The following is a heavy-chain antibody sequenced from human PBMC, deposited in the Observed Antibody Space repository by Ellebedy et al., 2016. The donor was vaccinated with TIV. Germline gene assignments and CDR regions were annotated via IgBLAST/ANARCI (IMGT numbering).Heavy chain of an antibody. CDR3: ARRGSYGDYAVQINSWFDR. J-gene: IGHJ5*02. CDR2: IYQDGSNQ. CDR1: GFSFRSYW. Sequence: GGSLRLSCVASGFSFRSYWMSWVRQAPGKGLEWVANIYQDGSNQYYVDSVKGRFTISRDNANKSLFLQMNSLRGEEPAVYYCARRGSYGDYAVQINSWFDRWGRGTLVTVSS. D-gene: IGHD4-17*01. V-gene: IGHV3-7*01.